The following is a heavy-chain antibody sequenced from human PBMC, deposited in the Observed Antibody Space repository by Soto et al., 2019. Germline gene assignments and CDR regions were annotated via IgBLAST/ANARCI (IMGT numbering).Heavy chain of an antibody. CDR2: IWYDGSNT. Sequence: PGESLKISCAASGFTFNSYAMHWVRQAPGRGLEWVGVIWYDGSNTFYAESVKGRFTISRDNSKNTVYLQMNSLRAEDTAVYYCARDFSMVIEAPGYWGQGTLVTVSS. V-gene: IGHV3-33*01. D-gene: IGHD3-10*01. J-gene: IGHJ4*02. CDR3: ARDFSMVIEAPGY. CDR1: GFTFNSYA.